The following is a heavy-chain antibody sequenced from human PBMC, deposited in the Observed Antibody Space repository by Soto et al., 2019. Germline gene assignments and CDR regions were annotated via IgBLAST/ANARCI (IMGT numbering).Heavy chain of an antibody. Sequence: SETLSLTCTVSGGSISSYYWSWIRQPPGKGLEWIGYISDSGSTNYNPSLRSRVTISVDTSKNQFSLKLSSVTAADTAVYYGARTLYASRDEEVVPATPWGQGIRVTVSS. D-gene: IGHD2-2*01. CDR1: GGSISSYY. J-gene: IGHJ5*02. CDR2: ISDSGST. V-gene: IGHV4-59*01. CDR3: ARTLYASRDEEVVPATP.